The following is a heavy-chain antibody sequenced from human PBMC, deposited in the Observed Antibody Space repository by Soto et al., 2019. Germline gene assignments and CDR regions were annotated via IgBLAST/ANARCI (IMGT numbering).Heavy chain of an antibody. Sequence: SETLSLTCAVYGGSFSGYYWSWIRQPPGKGLEWIGEINHSGSTNYNPSLKSRVTISVDTSKNQFSLKLSSVTAADTAVYYCARPIAARYYYGMDVWGQGTTVTVSS. CDR1: GGSFSGYY. J-gene: IGHJ6*02. D-gene: IGHD6-6*01. CDR3: ARPIAARYYYGMDV. V-gene: IGHV4-34*01. CDR2: INHSGST.